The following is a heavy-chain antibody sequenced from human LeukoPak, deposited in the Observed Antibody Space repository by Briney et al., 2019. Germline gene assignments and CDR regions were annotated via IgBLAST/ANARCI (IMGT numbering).Heavy chain of an antibody. CDR3: ARDRVVRGDFDY. Sequence: ASVKVSCKASGYTFTSYYMHWVRQAPGQGLEWMGIINPSGGSTTYAQKFQGRVTMTRDTSTSTVYMELSSLRSEDTAVYYCARDRVVRGDFDYWGQGTLVTVSS. CDR1: GYTFTSYY. J-gene: IGHJ4*02. D-gene: IGHD3-10*01. CDR2: INPSGGST. V-gene: IGHV1-46*01.